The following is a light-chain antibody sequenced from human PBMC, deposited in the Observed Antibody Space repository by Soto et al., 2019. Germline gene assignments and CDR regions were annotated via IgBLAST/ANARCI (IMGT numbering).Light chain of an antibody. CDR2: DVT. V-gene: IGLV2-14*01. CDR1: SSDVGRYNY. CDR3: SSYTSSTTPYV. Sequence: QSVLTQPASVSGSPGQSITISCTGTSSDVGRYNYVSWYQQHPVKAPKLMIYDVTNRPSGVSDRLSGSKSGNTASLTISGLQAEDEADYYCSSYTSSTTPYVFATGTKVTVL. J-gene: IGLJ1*01.